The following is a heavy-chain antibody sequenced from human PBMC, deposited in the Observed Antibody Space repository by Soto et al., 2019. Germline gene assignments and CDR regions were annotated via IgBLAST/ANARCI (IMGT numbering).Heavy chain of an antibody. CDR3: MLGSGWKDFDY. J-gene: IGHJ4*02. Sequence: PSETLSLTCTVSGGSISSSSYYWGWIRQPPGKGLEWIGSIYYSGSTYYNPSLKSRVTISADTSQNQFSLDLTSVTATDTAVYYCMLGSGWKDFDYWGQGTLVTVSS. D-gene: IGHD3-22*01. CDR1: GGSISSSSYY. V-gene: IGHV4-39*01. CDR2: IYYSGST.